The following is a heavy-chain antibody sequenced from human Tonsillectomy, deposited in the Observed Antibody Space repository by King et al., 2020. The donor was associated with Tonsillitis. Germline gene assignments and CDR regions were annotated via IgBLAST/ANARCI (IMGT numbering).Heavy chain of an antibody. CDR2: SIPCFGTS. J-gene: IGHJ6*02. CDR1: GGTFSSYD. D-gene: IGHD2-15*01. Sequence: VQLVQSGAEVKKPGSSVKVSCKASGGTFSSYDITWVRQAPGQGLEWMVGSIPCFGTSNYAQKLQGSVPITADESTCTAYRERSSLRAEDTAVYYCARGGGSPHSGLAVWGQGTTVIVSS. V-gene: IGHV1-69*01. CDR3: ARGGGSPHSGLAV.